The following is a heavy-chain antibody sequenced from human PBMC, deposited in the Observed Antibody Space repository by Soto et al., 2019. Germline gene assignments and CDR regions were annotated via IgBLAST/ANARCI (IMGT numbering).Heavy chain of an antibody. D-gene: IGHD2-2*01. CDR3: ASDGPSSMFDY. Sequence: PSETLSLTCAVSGCSISRSNWWRWVRQPPGKGLEWIGEIYYTGTTNYNPSLKSRLTISIDKSKNQVSLKLNSVTAADTAVYYCASDGPSSMFDYWGQGALVTVSS. CDR1: GCSISRSNW. J-gene: IGHJ4*02. CDR2: IYYTGTT. V-gene: IGHV4-4*02.